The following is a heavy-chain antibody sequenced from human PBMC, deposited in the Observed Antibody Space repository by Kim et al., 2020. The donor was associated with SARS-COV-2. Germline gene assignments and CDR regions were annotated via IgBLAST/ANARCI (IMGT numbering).Heavy chain of an antibody. CDR2: INHSGST. Sequence: SETLSLTCAVYGGSFSGYYWSWIRQPPGKGLEWIGEINHSGSTNYNPSLKSRVTISVDTSKNQFSLKLSSVTAADTAVYYCARADIVVVPAATHYYYYGMDVWGQGTTFTVSS. J-gene: IGHJ6*02. D-gene: IGHD2-2*01. CDR1: GGSFSGYY. V-gene: IGHV4-34*01. CDR3: ARADIVVVPAATHYYYYGMDV.